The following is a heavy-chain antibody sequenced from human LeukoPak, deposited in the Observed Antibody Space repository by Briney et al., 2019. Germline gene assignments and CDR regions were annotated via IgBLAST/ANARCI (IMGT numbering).Heavy chain of an antibody. CDR1: GFTFSAYW. Sequence: PGGSLRLSCAASGFTFSAYWMHWVRQAPGKGLVWVSRIHSDGTTTTYADSVKGRFTISRDNAKNTLYLQMNSLRAEDTAVYNCVRDGSYYYGSGSGDFDYWGQGTLVTVSS. D-gene: IGHD3-10*01. CDR3: VRDGSYYYGSGSGDFDY. CDR2: IHSDGTTT. V-gene: IGHV3-74*01. J-gene: IGHJ4*02.